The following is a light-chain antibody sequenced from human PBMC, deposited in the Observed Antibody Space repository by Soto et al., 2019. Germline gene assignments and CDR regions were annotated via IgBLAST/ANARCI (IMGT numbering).Light chain of an antibody. CDR1: QDISKY. J-gene: IGKJ3*01. Sequence: DIQMTQSPSSLSASVGDRVTITCQASQDISKYLNWYQQKPGKAPKLLIYDASNLETGVPSRFSGSGSGTDFTFTISHLQAENIATFYRSQYDKLPPIIPFRPGTKVDIK. CDR2: DAS. V-gene: IGKV1-33*01. CDR3: SQYDKLPPIIP.